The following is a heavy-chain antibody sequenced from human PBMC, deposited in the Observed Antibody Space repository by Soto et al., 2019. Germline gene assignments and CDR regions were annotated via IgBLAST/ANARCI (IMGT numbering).Heavy chain of an antibody. CDR1: GGSFSGYQ. V-gene: IGHV4-34*01. CDR3: ARGLILWFGELSRRGGYYYYMDV. CDR2: INDSGNI. D-gene: IGHD3-10*01. J-gene: IGHJ6*03. Sequence: PSETLSLTCAVYGGSFSGYQWSWIRQTPGKGLEWIGEINDSGNINYNPSLKGRVSIFVDTAKKQISLKLSSVTAADTAVYYCARGLILWFGELSRRGGYYYYMDVWGKGTTVTVSS.